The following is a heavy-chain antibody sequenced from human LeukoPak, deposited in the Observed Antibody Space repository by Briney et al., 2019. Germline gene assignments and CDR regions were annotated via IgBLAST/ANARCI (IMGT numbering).Heavy chain of an antibody. J-gene: IGHJ4*02. CDR3: ATYYDFWSGYLS. Sequence: SETLFLTCTVSGGSISSYYWSWIRQPPGKGLEWIGYIYYSGSTNYNPSLKSRVTISVDTSKNQFSLKLSSVTAADTAVYYCATYYDFWSGYLSWGQGTLVTVSS. D-gene: IGHD3-3*01. CDR1: GGSISSYY. CDR2: IYYSGST. V-gene: IGHV4-59*01.